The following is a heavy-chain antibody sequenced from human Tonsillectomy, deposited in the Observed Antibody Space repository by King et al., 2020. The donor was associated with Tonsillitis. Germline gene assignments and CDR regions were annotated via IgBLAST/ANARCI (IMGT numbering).Heavy chain of an antibody. V-gene: IGHV4-38-2*02. CDR3: ARDPRGYSGYDPPFFDS. CDR1: ASSFSSAYY. J-gene: IGHJ4*02. Sequence: VQLQESGPGLLKPSETLSLTCSVSASSFSSAYYWGWIRQPPEKGLEWIGSISHSGITYYNPSVKSRVTISVDTSKKQFSLNLTSVTATDTAVYYCARDPRGYSGYDPPFFDSWRQGVLVAVSS. D-gene: IGHD5-12*01. CDR2: ISHSGIT.